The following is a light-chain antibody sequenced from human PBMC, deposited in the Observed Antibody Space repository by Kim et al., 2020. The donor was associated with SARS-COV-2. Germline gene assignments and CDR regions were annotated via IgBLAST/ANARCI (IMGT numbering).Light chain of an antibody. V-gene: IGKV2-28*01. CDR1: QSLLHSNGYNY. J-gene: IGKJ4*01. CDR3: MQVLQTPS. CDR2: LGS. Sequence: DIVMTQSPLSLPVTPGEPASISCRSSQSLLHSNGYNYLDWYLQKPGQSPQLLISLGSNRASGVPDRFSGSGSGTDFTLKISRVEAEDVGLYFCMQVLQTPSFGGGTKLDIK.